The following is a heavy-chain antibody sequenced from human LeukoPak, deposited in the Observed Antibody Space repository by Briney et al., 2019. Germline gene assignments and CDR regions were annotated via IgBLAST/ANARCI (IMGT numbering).Heavy chain of an antibody. CDR3: ARARVLGSNYYYYMDV. CDR1: GGSTSSYY. V-gene: IGHV4-59*01. Sequence: SETLSLTCTVSGGSTSSYYWTWIRQPPGKGLEWIGYIYYTGSTNYNPSLKSRLTMSVDTSNTQFSLKLNSVTAADTAVYYCARARVLGSNYYYYMDVWGKGTTVTVSS. J-gene: IGHJ6*03. D-gene: IGHD6-13*01. CDR2: IYYTGST.